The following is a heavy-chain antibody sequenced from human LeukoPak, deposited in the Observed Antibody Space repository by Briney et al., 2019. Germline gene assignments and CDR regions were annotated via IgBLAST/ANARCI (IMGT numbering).Heavy chain of an antibody. CDR1: GGSISSGGYY. CDR3: ARVYPPLVPRFDP. J-gene: IGHJ5*02. Sequence: PSETLSLTCTVSGGSISSGGYYWSWIRQHPGKGLEWIGYIYYSGSTYYNPSLKSRVTISVDTSKNQFSLKLSSVTAADTAVYYCARVYPPLVPRFDPWGQGTLVTVSS. V-gene: IGHV4-31*03. D-gene: IGHD2-2*01. CDR2: IYYSGST.